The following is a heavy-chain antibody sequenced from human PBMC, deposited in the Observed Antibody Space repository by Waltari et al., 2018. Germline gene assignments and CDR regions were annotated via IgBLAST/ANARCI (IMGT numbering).Heavy chain of an antibody. D-gene: IGHD1-26*01. CDR1: GFPLSDYY. J-gene: IGHJ4*02. CDR2: IGSSGRTI. CDR3: GRSWGAVDY. Sequence: QVQLGESGGGLVKPGGSLRLSCAASGFPLSDYYMTWIRQAPGKGLEWVSYIGSSGRTIYYADSVRDRFIISRDNAKNSVFLQMNSLRADDTAVYYCGRSWGAVDYWGQGTLVTVSS. V-gene: IGHV3-11*01.